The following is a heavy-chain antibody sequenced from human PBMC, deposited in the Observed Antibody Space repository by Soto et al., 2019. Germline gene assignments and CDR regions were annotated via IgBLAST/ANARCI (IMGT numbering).Heavy chain of an antibody. Sequence: QVQLVQSGAEVKKPGASVKVSCKVSGYTLSELSMHWVRQAPGKGLEWMGGFDPEDGETMYAQKFQGRVTMTEDTSTDTAYMEPSSLRSEDTAVYYCFAMVRGVKKKYNWFDPWGQGTLVTVSS. J-gene: IGHJ5*02. CDR2: FDPEDGET. D-gene: IGHD3-10*01. CDR3: FAMVRGVKKKYNWFDP. V-gene: IGHV1-24*01. CDR1: GYTLSELS.